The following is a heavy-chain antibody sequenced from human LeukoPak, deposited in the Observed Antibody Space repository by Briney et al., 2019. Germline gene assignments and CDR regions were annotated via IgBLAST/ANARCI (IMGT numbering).Heavy chain of an antibody. CDR2: IYYSGST. V-gene: IGHV4-59*01. D-gene: IGHD6-13*01. Sequence: SETLSLACTVSGVSISSYYWSWIRQPPGKGLELIGYIYYSGSTNYNPSLKSRVTISVDTSKNQLSLKLSSVTAADTAVYYCARFSVAAAGTGWFDPWGQGTLVTVSA. CDR3: ARFSVAAAGTGWFDP. J-gene: IGHJ5*02. CDR1: GVSISSYY.